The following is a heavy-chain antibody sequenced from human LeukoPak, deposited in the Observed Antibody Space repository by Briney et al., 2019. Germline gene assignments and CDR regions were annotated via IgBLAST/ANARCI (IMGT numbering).Heavy chain of an antibody. CDR3: ARVYYYESSGYFGY. CDR1: GFTFSSYA. D-gene: IGHD3-22*01. J-gene: IGHJ4*02. CDR2: ISGSGGST. V-gene: IGHV3-23*01. Sequence: PGGSLRLSCAASGFTFSSYAMSWVRQAPGKGLEWVSAISGSGGSTYYADSVKGRFTISRDNSKNTLYLQMNSLRAEDTAVYYCARVYYYESSGYFGYWGQGTLVTVSS.